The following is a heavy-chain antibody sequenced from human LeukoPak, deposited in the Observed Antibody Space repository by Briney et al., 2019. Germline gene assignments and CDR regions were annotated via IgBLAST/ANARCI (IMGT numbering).Heavy chain of an antibody. V-gene: IGHV3-33*01. Sequence: PGRSLRLSCAASGFTFNTYGMHWVRQAPGKGLEWVAVIWYDGSNKYYADSVKGRFTISRDNSKNTLYLQMNSLRAEDTAVYYCARDRSSWASYYYGMDVWGQGTTVTVSS. CDR2: IWYDGSNK. D-gene: IGHD6-13*01. CDR3: ARDRSSWASYYYGMDV. CDR1: GFTFNTYG. J-gene: IGHJ6*02.